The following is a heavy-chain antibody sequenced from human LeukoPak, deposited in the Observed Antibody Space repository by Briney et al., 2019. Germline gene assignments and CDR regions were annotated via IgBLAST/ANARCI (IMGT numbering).Heavy chain of an antibody. D-gene: IGHD3-10*01. CDR2: ISSSGNTT. V-gene: IGHV3-11*04. Sequence: GGSLRLSCAASGFTFSDYYMSWIRQAPGKGLECVSYISSSGNTTYHADSVKGRFTISRDNAKNSLYLQMSSLRAEDTAVYYCTKLAKYFYGSETYYFFEHWGQGTPVTASS. CDR1: GFTFSDYY. CDR3: TKLAKYFYGSETYYFFEH. J-gene: IGHJ4*02.